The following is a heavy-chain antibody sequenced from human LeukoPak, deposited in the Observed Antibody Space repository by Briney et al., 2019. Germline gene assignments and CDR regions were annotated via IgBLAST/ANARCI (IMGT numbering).Heavy chain of an antibody. J-gene: IGHJ4*02. V-gene: IGHV1-8*03. CDR1: GYSFATYD. D-gene: IGHD5-24*01. CDR3: AKANNYRNRIPGDY. Sequence: ASVTVSCKASGYSFATYDICWVRQTTGQGLEWLGWVTPSNGDTGYAQKFQGRVIITSHTSRSTAYLHLSSLRSEDTAVFYCAKANNYRNRIPGDYWGQGTLVTVSS. CDR2: VTPSNGDT.